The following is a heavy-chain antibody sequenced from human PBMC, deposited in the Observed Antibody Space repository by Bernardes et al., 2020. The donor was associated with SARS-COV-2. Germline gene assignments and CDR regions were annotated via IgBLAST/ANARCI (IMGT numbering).Heavy chain of an antibody. CDR3: TIRLVPVGTFDY. Sequence: GYLSLSCAASGFIFSDSAIHWVRQASGKGLEWVGRIRSKANSHATSSAASVQGRFTISRDDSKNTAYLQMNSLKTEDTAVYYCTIRLVPVGTFDYWGQGTLVTVSS. D-gene: IGHD6-13*01. J-gene: IGHJ4*02. CDR2: IRSKANSHAT. V-gene: IGHV3-73*01. CDR1: GFIFSDSA.